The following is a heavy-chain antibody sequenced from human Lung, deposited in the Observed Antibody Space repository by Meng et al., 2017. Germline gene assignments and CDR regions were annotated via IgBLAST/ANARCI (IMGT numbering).Heavy chain of an antibody. V-gene: IGHV1-2*06. CDR1: GYTFAAYW. D-gene: IGHD6-13*01. CDR2: IDPNNDHT. CDR3: ARDEDISAAGKLFGDY. Sequence: QVQLVQSGPEVKKPGASGKLSCKPSGYTFAAYWIHGLRQAPGQGLEWMGRIDPNNDHTQYAQNFQGRVTMTSDTSISTVYMELNGLRSDDTAVYYCARDEDISAAGKLFGDYWGQGTLVTVSS. J-gene: IGHJ4*02.